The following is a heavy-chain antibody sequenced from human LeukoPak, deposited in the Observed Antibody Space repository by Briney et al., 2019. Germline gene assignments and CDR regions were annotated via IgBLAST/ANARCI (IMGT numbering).Heavy chain of an antibody. CDR3: ARAPDYVRNWFDP. J-gene: IGHJ5*02. CDR1: GDIFSSNSAA. D-gene: IGHD4-17*01. CDR2: TYYRSKLYK. V-gene: IGHV6-1*01. Sequence: SQTLPLTCALSGDIFSSNSAAWHWIRQSRSRGLEWLVRTYYRSKLYKDYAGAVKSRITINPHTPKNQFSLQLNSVTPEDTAVYYCARAPDYVRNWFDPWGQGTLVTVSS.